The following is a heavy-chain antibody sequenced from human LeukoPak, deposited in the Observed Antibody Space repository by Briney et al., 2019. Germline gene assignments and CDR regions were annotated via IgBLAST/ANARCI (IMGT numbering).Heavy chain of an antibody. J-gene: IGHJ4*02. CDR2: IYYSGNT. Sequence: PSETLSLTCTVPGVSISSYYWSWIRQPPGKGLEWIGYIYYSGNTNYSPSLKSRVTTSVDTSKNQFSLKLSSVTAADTAVYYCARGGSRDGYNRPLDYWGQGTLVTVSS. V-gene: IGHV4-59*01. CDR3: ARGGSRDGYNRPLDY. D-gene: IGHD5-24*01. CDR1: GVSISSYY.